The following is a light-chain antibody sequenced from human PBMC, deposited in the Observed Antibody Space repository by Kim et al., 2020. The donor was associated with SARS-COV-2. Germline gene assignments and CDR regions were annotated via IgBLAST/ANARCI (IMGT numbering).Light chain of an antibody. Sequence: SATVGDRVPINCRASQGISSYLAWYQQKPGKAPKLLIYTASTLQSGVPSRFSGSESGTEFTLTISSLQPEDFATYYCQQLNNYPFSFGQGTKLEI. J-gene: IGKJ2*03. CDR3: QQLNNYPFS. CDR2: TAS. V-gene: IGKV1-9*01. CDR1: QGISSY.